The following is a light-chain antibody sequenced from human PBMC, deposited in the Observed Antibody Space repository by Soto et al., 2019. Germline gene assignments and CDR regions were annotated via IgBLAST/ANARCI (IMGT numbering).Light chain of an antibody. CDR1: SSDVGTYNY. CDR3: CSYAGSPRYV. Sequence: QSALTQPRSVSGSLGQSVTISCTGTSSDVGTYNYVSWYQQHPGKAPTVMIYDVSERPSGVPDRFSGSKSGNTASLTISGLQAEDEADYYCCSYAGSPRYVLGTGTKVTVL. CDR2: DVS. V-gene: IGLV2-11*01. J-gene: IGLJ1*01.